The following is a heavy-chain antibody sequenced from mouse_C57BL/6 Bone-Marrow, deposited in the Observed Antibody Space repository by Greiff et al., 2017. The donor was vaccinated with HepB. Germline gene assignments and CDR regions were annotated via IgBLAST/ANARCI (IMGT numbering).Heavy chain of an antibody. CDR3: ARAGSSWYFDV. J-gene: IGHJ1*03. CDR1: GYTFTNYW. Sequence: QVQLQQSGAELVRPGTSVKMSCKASGYTFTNYWIGWAKQRPGHGLEWIGDIYPGGGYTNYNEKFKSKATLTADKSSSTAYMQFSSLTSEDSAIYYCARAGSSWYFDVWGTGTTVTVSS. CDR2: IYPGGGYT. D-gene: IGHD1-1*01. V-gene: IGHV1-63*01.